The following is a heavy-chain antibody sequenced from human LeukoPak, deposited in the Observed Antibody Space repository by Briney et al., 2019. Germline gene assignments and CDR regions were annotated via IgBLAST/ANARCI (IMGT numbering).Heavy chain of an antibody. CDR3: VKNDGWFHLAQ. Sequence: GGSLRLSSAVSGFKFRDHWMDWVRQAPGKGLEWVGHIKNDGSETYYLDSLKGRFSISRDNTNNALYLQMNSLRVEDTAVYYCVKNDGWFHLAQWGQGTLVTVSS. V-gene: IGHV3-7*03. CDR2: IKNDGSET. CDR1: GFKFRDHW. J-gene: IGHJ4*02. D-gene: IGHD6-19*01.